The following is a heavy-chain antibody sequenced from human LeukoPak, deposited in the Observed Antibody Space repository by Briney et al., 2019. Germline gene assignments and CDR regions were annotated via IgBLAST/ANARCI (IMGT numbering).Heavy chain of an antibody. CDR2: IWYDGSNK. CDR1: GFTFSGYG. Sequence: GGSLRLSCAASGFTFSGYGMHWVRQAPGKGLEWVAVIWYDGSNKYYADSVKGRFTISRDNSKNRLYLQMNSLRAEDTAVYYCARDPTAATPQYFDYWGQGTLVTVSS. CDR3: ARDPTAATPQYFDY. D-gene: IGHD1-14*01. J-gene: IGHJ4*02. V-gene: IGHV3-33*01.